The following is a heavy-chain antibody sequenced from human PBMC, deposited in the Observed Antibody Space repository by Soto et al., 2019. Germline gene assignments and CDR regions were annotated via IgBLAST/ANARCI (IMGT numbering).Heavy chain of an antibody. V-gene: IGHV4-34*01. CDR2: INHSRST. CDR3: ASVTRTCISTSCYRYYYGMDV. CDR1: GGSLSDYY. D-gene: IGHD2-2*02. J-gene: IGHJ6*02. Sequence: SETLSLTCAVYGGSLSDYYWSWIRQPPGKGLEWIGEINHSRSTNYNPSLKSRVTISVDTSKNQFSLKVSSVTAADTAVYYCASVTRTCISTSCYRYYYGMDVWGQGTTVTVSS.